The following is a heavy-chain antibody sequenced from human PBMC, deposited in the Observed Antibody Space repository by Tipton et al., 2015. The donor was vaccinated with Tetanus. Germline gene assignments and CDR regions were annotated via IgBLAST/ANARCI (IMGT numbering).Heavy chain of an antibody. CDR3: ARDGATRWPQWTYADY. CDR2: IRQDGSEK. J-gene: IGHJ4*02. CDR1: GFTFSSYW. D-gene: IGHD5-24*01. Sequence: SLRLSCGASGFTFSSYWMTWVRQPPGKGLEWVANIRQDGSEKYSVDSVKGRFTISRDNAKNSLYLQMNSLRAEDTAVYYCARDGATRWPQWTYADYWGQGTLVTVSS. V-gene: IGHV3-7*01.